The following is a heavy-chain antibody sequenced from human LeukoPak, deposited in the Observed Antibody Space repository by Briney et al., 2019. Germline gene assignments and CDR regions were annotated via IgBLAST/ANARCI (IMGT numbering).Heavy chain of an antibody. J-gene: IGHJ4*02. V-gene: IGHV3-9*01. CDR1: GGSISSYY. CDR2: ISWNSGSI. CDR3: AKLASMVTPLDY. Sequence: LSLTCTVSGGSISSYYWSWIRQPPGKGLEWVSGISWNSGSIGYADSVKGRFTISRDNAKNSLYLQMNSLRAEDTALYYCAKLASMVTPLDYWGQGTLVTVSS. D-gene: IGHD4-23*01.